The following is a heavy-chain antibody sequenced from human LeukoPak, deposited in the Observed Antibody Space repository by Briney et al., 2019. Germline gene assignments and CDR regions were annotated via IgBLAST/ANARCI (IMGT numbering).Heavy chain of an antibody. J-gene: IGHJ4*02. Sequence: GGSLRLSCAASGFLVSSTYMSWVRQAPGKGLEWVSIIETGGRTYYRDSVKGRFTISRDDSRNTLYLQMNSLGAEDTAVYYCVRDPPHGDYCRGDQGALVTVSS. CDR1: GFLVSSTY. CDR2: IETGGRT. V-gene: IGHV3-66*01. CDR3: VRDPPHGDYCR. D-gene: IGHD4-17*01.